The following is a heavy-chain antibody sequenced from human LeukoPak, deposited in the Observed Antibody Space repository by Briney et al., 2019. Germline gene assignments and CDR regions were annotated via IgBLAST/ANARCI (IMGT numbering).Heavy chain of an antibody. CDR2: IYTSGST. CDR3: ARDGYSTWYFDL. CDR1: GGSISSGSYY. Sequence: SETLSLTCTVSGGSISSGSYYWSWIRQPAGKGLEWIGRIYTSGSTNYNPSLKSRVTISVDTSKNQFSLKLSSVTAADTAVYYCARDGYSTWYFDLWGRGTLVTVSS. D-gene: IGHD6-13*01. V-gene: IGHV4-61*02. J-gene: IGHJ2*01.